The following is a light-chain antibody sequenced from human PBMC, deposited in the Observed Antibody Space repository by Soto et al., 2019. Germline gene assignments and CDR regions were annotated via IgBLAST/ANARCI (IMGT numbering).Light chain of an antibody. CDR2: LGS. Sequence: VVMTQSPLSLPVTPGEPASISCRSSQSLLHSNGYNYLDWYLQKPGQSPQLLIYLGSSRASGVPDRFSGSGSGTDFTLTISSLQSEDLAVYYCQQYNNWPRTFGQGTKV. V-gene: IGKV2-28*01. CDR3: QQYNNWPRT. J-gene: IGKJ1*01. CDR1: QSLLHSNGYNY.